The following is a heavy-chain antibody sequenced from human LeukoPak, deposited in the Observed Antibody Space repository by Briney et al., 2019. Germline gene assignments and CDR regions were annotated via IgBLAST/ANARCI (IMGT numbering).Heavy chain of an antibody. J-gene: IGHJ4*02. CDR2: IYSGGST. D-gene: IGHD5-12*01. CDR1: GFTFRSYA. CDR3: ARDPEYSGYEVYFDY. Sequence: PGGSLRLSCAASGFTFRSYAMNWVRQAPGKWLEWVSVIYSGGSTYYADSVKGRFTISRDNSKNTLYLQMNSLRAEDTAVYYCARDPEYSGYEVYFDYWGQGTLVTVSS. V-gene: IGHV3-53*01.